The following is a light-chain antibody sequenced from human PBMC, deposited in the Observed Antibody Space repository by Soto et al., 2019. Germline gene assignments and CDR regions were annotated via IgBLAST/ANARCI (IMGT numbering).Light chain of an antibody. Sequence: QSALTQPASVSGSPGQSITVSCIGTSSDIGGYNYVSWYQQHPGKAPKLMIHDVSNRTSGVSDRFSGSKSGNTASLTISGLQADDEAYYYCSSYASGNSQVFGGGTQLTVL. J-gene: IGLJ2*01. CDR1: SSDIGGYNY. CDR2: DVS. V-gene: IGLV2-14*03. CDR3: SSYASGNSQV.